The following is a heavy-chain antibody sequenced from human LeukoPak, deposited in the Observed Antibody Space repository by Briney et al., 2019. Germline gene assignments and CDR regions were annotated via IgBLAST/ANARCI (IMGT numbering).Heavy chain of an antibody. CDR1: GFTFSSYG. J-gene: IGHJ3*02. V-gene: IGHV3-30*02. D-gene: IGHD3-9*01. CDR2: IRYDGSNK. Sequence: GGSLRPSCAASGFTFSSYGMHWVRQAPGKGLEWVAFIRYDGSNKYYADSVKGRFTISRDNSKNTLYLQMNSLRAEDTAVYYCAKPSTYYDILTGNDAFDIWGQGTMVTVSS. CDR3: AKPSTYYDILTGNDAFDI.